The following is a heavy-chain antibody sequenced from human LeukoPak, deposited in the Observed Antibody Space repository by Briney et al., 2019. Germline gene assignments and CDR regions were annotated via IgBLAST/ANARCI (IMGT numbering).Heavy chain of an antibody. Sequence: ASVKVSCKASGYTFTSYGISWVRQAPGQGLEWMGWISAYNGNTNYAQKLQGRVTMTTDTSTSTAYVELRSLRSDDTAVYYCARDPVYCSGGSCYGGYNWFDPWGQGTLVTVSS. CDR2: ISAYNGNT. V-gene: IGHV1-18*01. D-gene: IGHD2-15*01. CDR3: ARDPVYCSGGSCYGGYNWFDP. J-gene: IGHJ5*02. CDR1: GYTFTSYG.